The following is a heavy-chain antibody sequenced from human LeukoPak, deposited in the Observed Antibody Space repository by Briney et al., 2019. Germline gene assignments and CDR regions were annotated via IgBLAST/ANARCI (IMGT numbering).Heavy chain of an antibody. D-gene: IGHD3-3*01. CDR2: IYSSGST. CDR1: GGSISSYY. V-gene: IGHV4-59*01. CDR3: ARGVVTSDFWSGYNWFDP. Sequence: PSETLSLTCGVSGGSISSYYWSWIRQAPGKGLEWIGYIYSSGSTNYNPSLKGRLTISVDTSKNHFSLRLRSVTAADTAVYYCARGVVTSDFWSGYNWFDPWGQGTLVTVSS. J-gene: IGHJ5*02.